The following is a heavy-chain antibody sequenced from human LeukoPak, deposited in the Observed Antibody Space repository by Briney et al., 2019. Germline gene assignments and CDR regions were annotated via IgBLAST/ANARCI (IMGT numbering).Heavy chain of an antibody. D-gene: IGHD3-9*01. CDR2: ISYDGSDK. CDR1: GFTFSNYA. Sequence: GGSLRLSCAASGFTFSNYAMHWVRQAPGKGLEWVAVISYDGSDKYYADSVKGRFTISRDNSKNTLYLQMNSLRAEDTAVYYCARDFTDILTGYPRYYFDYWGQGTLVTVSS. J-gene: IGHJ4*02. V-gene: IGHV3-30-3*01. CDR3: ARDFTDILTGYPRYYFDY.